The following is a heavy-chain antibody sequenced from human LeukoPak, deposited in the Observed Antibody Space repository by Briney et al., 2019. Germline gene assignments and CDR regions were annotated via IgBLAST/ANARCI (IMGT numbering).Heavy chain of an antibody. CDR1: GYTFSDHC. V-gene: IGHV1-2*02. J-gene: IGHJ4*02. D-gene: IGHD4-17*01. CDR3: ARGALDPETVTNYFEY. Sequence: ASGKVSCKASGYTFSDHCMQWVRQAPGQGFEWLGWINPKSGGTSYARKFRGRVTMTRDMSLSTAYMELSRLTYDDTAVYYCARGALDPETVTNYFEYWAQGTLVTVSS. CDR2: INPKSGGT.